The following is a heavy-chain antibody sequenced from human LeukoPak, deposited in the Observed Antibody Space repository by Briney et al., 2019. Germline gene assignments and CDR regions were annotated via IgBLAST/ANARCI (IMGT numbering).Heavy chain of an antibody. CDR2: IIPIFGTA. CDR1: GGTFSSYA. D-gene: IGHD2-15*01. CDR3: ARIGEDIVVVVAASSSYYGMDV. J-gene: IGHJ6*02. Sequence: SVKVSCKASGGTFSSYAISWVRQAPGQGLEWMGGIIPIFGTANYAQKFQGRVTITADESTSTAYMELSSLRSEDTAVYYCARIGEDIVVVVAASSSYYGMDVWGQGTTVTVS. V-gene: IGHV1-69*13.